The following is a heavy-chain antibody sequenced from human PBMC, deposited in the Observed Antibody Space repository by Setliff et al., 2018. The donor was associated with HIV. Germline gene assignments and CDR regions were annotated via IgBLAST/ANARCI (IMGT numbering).Heavy chain of an antibody. D-gene: IGHD3-22*01. V-gene: IGHV1-18*01. CDR1: GYTFTSYG. CDR2: INADNGNT. Sequence: GASVKVSCKASGYTFTSYGISWVRQAPGQGLEWMGWINADNGNTNYAQKFQGRVTMTTDTSTSTVYMELWSLRSDDTAVYYCAREGYDSSGYYSSGGMDVWGQGTTVTVSS. CDR3: AREGYDSSGYYSSGGMDV. J-gene: IGHJ6*02.